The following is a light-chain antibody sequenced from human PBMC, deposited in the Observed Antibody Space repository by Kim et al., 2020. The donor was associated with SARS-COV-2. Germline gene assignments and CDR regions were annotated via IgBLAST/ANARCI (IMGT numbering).Light chain of an antibody. CDR2: KAS. V-gene: IGKV1-5*03. CDR1: QSISSW. CDR3: QQYNSWYS. Sequence: DIQMTQSPSTLSASVGDRVTITCRASQSISSWLAWYQQNPGKAPKLLIYKASSLESGVPSRFSGSGSGTEFTLTISSLQPDDFATYYCQQYNSWYSFGQGTKLEI. J-gene: IGKJ2*03.